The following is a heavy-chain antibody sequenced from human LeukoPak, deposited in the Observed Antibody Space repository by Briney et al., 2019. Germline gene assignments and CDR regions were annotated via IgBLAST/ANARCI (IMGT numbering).Heavy chain of an antibody. Sequence: GESLKISCKGSGYSFTSYWIGWVRQMPGKGLEWMGIIYPGDSDTGYSPSFQGQVTISADKSISTAYLQWSSLKASDTAMYYCARSPGYCSSTSCSRNWFDPWGQGTLVTVSS. D-gene: IGHD2-2*03. V-gene: IGHV5-51*01. CDR1: GYSFTSYW. J-gene: IGHJ5*02. CDR3: ARSPGYCSSTSCSRNWFDP. CDR2: IYPGDSDT.